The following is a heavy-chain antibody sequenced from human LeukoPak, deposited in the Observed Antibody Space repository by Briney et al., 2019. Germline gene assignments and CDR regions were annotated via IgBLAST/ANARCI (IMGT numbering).Heavy chain of an antibody. CDR2: ISGSGGST. J-gene: IGHJ5*02. CDR3: ARGPLGYCSGGSCLNWFDP. D-gene: IGHD2-15*01. Sequence: GGSLRLSCAASGFTFSSYAMSWVRQAPGKGLEWDSAISGSGGSTYYADSVKGRFTISRDNSKNTLYLHMNTLRAEDTAVYYCARGPLGYCSGGSCLNWFDPWGQGTLVTVSS. V-gene: IGHV3-23*01. CDR1: GFTFSSYA.